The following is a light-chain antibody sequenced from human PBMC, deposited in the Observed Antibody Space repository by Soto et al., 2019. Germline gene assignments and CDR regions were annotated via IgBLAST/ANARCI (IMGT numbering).Light chain of an antibody. Sequence: EIVLTQSPGTLSLSPGERATLSCRASQSVRGNLAWYQQKPGQTPRILIYSVSSRATGIPDRFSGSGSGTEFTLTISRLEPEDFEMYYCLHHGSSLWTFGQGTKVDI. CDR3: LHHGSSLWT. CDR1: QSVRGN. J-gene: IGKJ1*01. V-gene: IGKV3-20*01. CDR2: SVS.